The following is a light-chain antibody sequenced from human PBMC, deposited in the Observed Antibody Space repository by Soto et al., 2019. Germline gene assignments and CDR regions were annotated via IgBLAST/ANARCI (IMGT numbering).Light chain of an antibody. J-gene: IGKJ5*01. CDR3: QQYGNSPIT. V-gene: IGKV3-20*01. Sequence: EIVLTQSPGTLSLSPGERATLSCRASQSVGKYLVWYQQKPGQAPRLLIYGTSSRATGIPDRFSGSGSGTDFTLTISRLEPEDFAVYYCQQYGNSPITFGQGTRLEIK. CDR2: GTS. CDR1: QSVGKY.